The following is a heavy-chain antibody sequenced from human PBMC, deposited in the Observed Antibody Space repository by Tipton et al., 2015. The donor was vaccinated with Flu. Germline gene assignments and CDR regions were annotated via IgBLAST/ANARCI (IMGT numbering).Heavy chain of an antibody. D-gene: IGHD4-11*01. CDR2: TYYRSKWCN. Sequence: GLVKPSETLSLTCPISGDSLSTNGVAWNWIRQSPSRGLEWLGRTYYRSKWCNDYAVSVKGRITINSDTSKNQFSLRLTSVTAADTAVYYCARRDYSNYVSEPKNWFDPWGQGTLVTVSS. CDR1: GDSLSTNGVA. CDR3: ARRDYSNYVSEPKNWFDP. V-gene: IGHV6-1*01. J-gene: IGHJ5*02.